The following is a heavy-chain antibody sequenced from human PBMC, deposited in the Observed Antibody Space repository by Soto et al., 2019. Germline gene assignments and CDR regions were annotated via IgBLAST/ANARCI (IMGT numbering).Heavy chain of an antibody. D-gene: IGHD6-19*01. CDR2: ISYDGSNK. CDR3: GRVGYSSGWYSDY. J-gene: IGHJ4*02. CDR1: GFTFSSYA. V-gene: IGHV3-30-3*01. Sequence: GGSLRLSCAASGFTFSSYAMHWVRQAPGKGLEWVAVISYDGSNKYYADSVKGRFTISRENSKNTLYLQMNSRRAEDTDEYYCGRVGYSSGWYSDYWGQGTLVTVSS.